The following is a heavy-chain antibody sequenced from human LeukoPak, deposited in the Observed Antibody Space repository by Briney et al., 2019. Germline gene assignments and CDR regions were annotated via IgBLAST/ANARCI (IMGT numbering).Heavy chain of an antibody. Sequence: SVKVSCKASGGTSSSYAISWVRQAPGQGLEWMGRIIPILGIANYAQKFQGRVTITADKSTSTAYMELSSLRSEDTAVYYCARAGEAVTTNWFDPWGQGTLVTVSS. CDR1: GGTSSSYA. CDR3: ARAGEAVTTNWFDP. J-gene: IGHJ5*02. V-gene: IGHV1-69*04. D-gene: IGHD4-17*01. CDR2: IIPILGIA.